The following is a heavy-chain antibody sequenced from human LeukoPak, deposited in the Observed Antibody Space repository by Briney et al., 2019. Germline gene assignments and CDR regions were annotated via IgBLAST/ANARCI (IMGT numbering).Heavy chain of an antibody. Sequence: SETLSLTCTVSGGSVSSGSYYWSWIRQPPGKGLEWIGYIYYSGSTNYNPSLKSRVTISIDTSKNQFSLKLSSVTAADTAVYYCARVPAGMGEVAFDIWGQGTMVTVSS. D-gene: IGHD2-2*01. J-gene: IGHJ3*02. CDR2: IYYSGST. CDR3: ARVPAGMGEVAFDI. V-gene: IGHV4-61*01. CDR1: GGSVSSGSYY.